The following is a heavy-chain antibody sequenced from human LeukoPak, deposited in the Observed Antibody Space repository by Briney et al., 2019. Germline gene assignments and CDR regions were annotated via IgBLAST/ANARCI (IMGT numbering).Heavy chain of an antibody. CDR3: ARPHNNWRWYFDL. D-gene: IGHD3-3*01. J-gene: IGHJ2*01. CDR2: IKEDGTEK. CDR1: GFTFSSSW. V-gene: IGHV3-7*03. Sequence: GGSLRLSCAASGFTFSSSWMNWVRQSPGKGLEWVANIKEDGTEKYYVDSVKGRFTIFRDNAKNSLYLQMNSLRAGDTAVYYCARPHNNWRWYFDLWGRGTLVTVSS.